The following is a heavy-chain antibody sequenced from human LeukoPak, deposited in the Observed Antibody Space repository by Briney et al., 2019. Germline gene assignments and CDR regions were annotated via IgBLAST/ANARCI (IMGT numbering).Heavy chain of an antibody. CDR1: GFTFSSYG. J-gene: IGHJ6*02. Sequence: GGSLRLSCAASGFTFSSYGMHWVRQAPGKGLEWVAVIWYDGSNKYYADSVRGRFTISRDNSKNTLYLQMNSLRAEDTAVYYCARERNVLLWFGEFDYYGMDVWGQGTTVTVSS. CDR3: ARERNVLLWFGEFDYYGMDV. D-gene: IGHD3-10*01. CDR2: IWYDGSNK. V-gene: IGHV3-33*01.